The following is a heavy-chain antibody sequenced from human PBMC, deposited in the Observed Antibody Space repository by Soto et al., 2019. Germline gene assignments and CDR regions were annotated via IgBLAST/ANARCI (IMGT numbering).Heavy chain of an antibody. Sequence: QVQLVQSGAEVKKPGASVKVSCKASGYTFTSYGISWVRQAPGQGLEWMGWISAYNGNTNYAQKLQGRVTMTTDTSTSTDYMELRSLRSDDKAVYYCARCITMVRGGLLAPYYSYMDVWGKGTTVTVSS. CDR3: ARCITMVRGGLLAPYYSYMDV. V-gene: IGHV1-18*01. J-gene: IGHJ6*03. CDR2: ISAYNGNT. D-gene: IGHD3-10*01. CDR1: GYTFTSYG.